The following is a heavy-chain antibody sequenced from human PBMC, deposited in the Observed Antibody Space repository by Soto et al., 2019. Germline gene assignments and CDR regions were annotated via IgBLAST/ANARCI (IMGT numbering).Heavy chain of an antibody. CDR3: ARDLCENLPSLGYCSGGSSAYDY. Sequence: GASVKVSCKASGYTFTSYGITWVRQAPGQGLEWMGWISAYNGNTNYAQKLQGRVTMTTDTSTSTAYMELRSLRSDDTAVYYCARDLCENLPSLGYCSGGSSAYDYWGQGTLVTVSP. CDR2: ISAYNGNT. J-gene: IGHJ4*02. D-gene: IGHD2-15*01. CDR1: GYTFTSYG. V-gene: IGHV1-18*01.